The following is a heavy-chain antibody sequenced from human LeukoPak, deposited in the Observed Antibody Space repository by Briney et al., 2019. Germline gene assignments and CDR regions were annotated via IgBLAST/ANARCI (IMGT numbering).Heavy chain of an antibody. D-gene: IGHD2-21*01. J-gene: IGHJ4*02. CDR1: SGSFSGYY. CDR2: INHSGST. CDR3: ARRRRLRFDY. Sequence: SETLSLTCAVYSGSFSGYYWSWIRQPPGKGLEWIGEINHSGSTNYNPSLKSRVTISVDTSKNQFSLKLSSVTAADTAVYYCARRRRLRFDYWGQGTLVTVSS. V-gene: IGHV4-34*01.